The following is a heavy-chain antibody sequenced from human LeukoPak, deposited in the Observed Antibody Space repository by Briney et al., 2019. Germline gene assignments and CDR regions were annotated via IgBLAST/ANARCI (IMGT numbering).Heavy chain of an antibody. V-gene: IGHV1-46*01. CDR1: GYIFTSYY. CDR3: ARDTYYYDSSGYYDY. CDR2: INPSGGST. J-gene: IGHJ4*02. Sequence: ASVKVSCKASGYIFTSYYIHWVRQAPGQGLEWMGIINPSGGSTSYAQKFQGRVTMTRDTSTSKVYMELSSLRSEDTAVYYCARDTYYYDSSGYYDYWGQGTLVTVSS. D-gene: IGHD3-22*01.